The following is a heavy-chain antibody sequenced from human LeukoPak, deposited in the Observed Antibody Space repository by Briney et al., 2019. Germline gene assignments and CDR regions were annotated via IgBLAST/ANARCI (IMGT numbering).Heavy chain of an antibody. Sequence: GGSLRLSCAASGFTFSSYWMSWVRQAPGKGLEWVANIKQDGSEKYYVDSVKGRFTISRDNAKNSLYLQMNSLRAEDTAVYYWARASGSYAYYFDYWGQGTLVTVSS. CDR1: GFTFSSYW. D-gene: IGHD1-26*01. V-gene: IGHV3-7*01. J-gene: IGHJ4*02. CDR2: IKQDGSEK. CDR3: ARASGSYAYYFDY.